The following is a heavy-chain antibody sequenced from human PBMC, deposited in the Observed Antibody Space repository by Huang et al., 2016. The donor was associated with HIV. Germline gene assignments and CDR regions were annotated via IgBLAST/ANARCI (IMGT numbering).Heavy chain of an antibody. Sequence: EVQLVESGGGLVQPGGSLRLSCAVSGFTFSSYWMHWVRQAPGKGLGWVARINRDGSSTSYADSVKGRFTISRDNAKNTLYLQMNSLRAEDTAVYYCARDSQQWLVEDYWGQGTLVTVSS. CDR1: GFTFSSYW. V-gene: IGHV3-74*01. CDR3: ARDSQQWLVEDY. CDR2: INRDGSST. J-gene: IGHJ4*02. D-gene: IGHD6-19*01.